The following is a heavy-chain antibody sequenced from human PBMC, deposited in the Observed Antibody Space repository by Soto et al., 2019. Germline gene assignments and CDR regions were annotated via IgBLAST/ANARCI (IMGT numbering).Heavy chain of an antibody. Sequence: SETLSLTCTVSGGSISSGGYYWSWIRQHPGKGLEWIGYIYYSGSTYYNPSLKSRVTISVDTSKNQFSLELSSVTAADTAVYYCARDGSGRGSMDVWGQGTTVTVSS. J-gene: IGHJ6*02. CDR1: GGSISSGGYY. CDR3: ARDGSGRGSMDV. D-gene: IGHD2-15*01. CDR2: IYYSGST. V-gene: IGHV4-31*03.